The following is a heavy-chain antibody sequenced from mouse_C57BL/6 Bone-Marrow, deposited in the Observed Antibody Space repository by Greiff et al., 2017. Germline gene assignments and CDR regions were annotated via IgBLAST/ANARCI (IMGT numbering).Heavy chain of an antibody. CDR3: ARRATVVYFDY. V-gene: IGHV5-17*01. CDR2: ISSGSSTI. J-gene: IGHJ2*01. D-gene: IGHD1-1*01. Sequence: DVKLVESGGGLVKPGGSLKLSCAASGFTFSDYGMHWVRQAPEKGLEWVAYISSGSSTIYYADTVKGGFTISRDNAKNTLFLQMTSLRSEDTAMYYCARRATVVYFDYWGQGTTLTVSS. CDR1: GFTFSDYG.